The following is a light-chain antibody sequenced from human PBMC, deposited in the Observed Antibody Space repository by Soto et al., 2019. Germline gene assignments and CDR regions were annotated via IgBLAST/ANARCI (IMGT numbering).Light chain of an antibody. J-gene: IGKJ1*01. V-gene: IGKV3-20*01. CDR2: GAS. CDR1: QTLRRTY. CDR3: QRFVDSPPRWT. Sequence: EIVLMQSPGTLSLSPGERATLSCRASQTLRRTYIAWYQQKPGQAPRVLIYGASKRATGIPDRFSGSGSGTDFSLTISRLEPEDSALYYCQRFVDSPPRWTFGQGTKVDIK.